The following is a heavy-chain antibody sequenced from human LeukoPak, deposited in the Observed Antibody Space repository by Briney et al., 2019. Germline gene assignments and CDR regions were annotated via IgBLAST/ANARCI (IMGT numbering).Heavy chain of an antibody. V-gene: IGHV1-2*02. J-gene: IGHJ4*02. CDR2: INPHSGGT. D-gene: IGHD6-19*01. CDR1: GYTFTSYY. Sequence: ASVKLSCTASGYTFTSYYLHWVRQAPGQGLEWMGWINPHSGGTNYAQKFQGRVTMTRDTSIATAYMELPRLTSDDTAVYYCAREVSVAGTMVDYWGQGTLVTVSS. CDR3: AREVSVAGTMVDY.